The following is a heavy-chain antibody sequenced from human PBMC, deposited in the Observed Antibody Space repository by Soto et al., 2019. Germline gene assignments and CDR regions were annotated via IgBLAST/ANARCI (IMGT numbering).Heavy chain of an antibody. CDR3: ARGAVTIQGGYDY. CDR1: GFTFSSYS. Sequence: EVQLVESGGGLVKPGGSLRLSCAASGFTFSSYSMNWVRQAPGKGLEWVSSISSSSSYIYYADSVKGRFTISRDNAKNSLYLQMNSLRAEDTGVYYSARGAVTIQGGYDYWGQGTLVTVSS. D-gene: IGHD4-4*01. J-gene: IGHJ4*02. V-gene: IGHV3-21*01. CDR2: ISSSSSYI.